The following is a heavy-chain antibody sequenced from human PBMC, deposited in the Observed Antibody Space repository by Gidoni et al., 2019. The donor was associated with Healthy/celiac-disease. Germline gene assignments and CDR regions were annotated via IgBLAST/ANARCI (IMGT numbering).Heavy chain of an antibody. D-gene: IGHD6-19*01. CDR1: GDSVSSHSPS. CDR2: TYYRSKWYN. V-gene: IGHV6-1*01. J-gene: IGHJ6*02. Sequence: QVQLQQSGPGLVQPSQTLPLTCSIPGDSVSSHSPSWNWIRQSPSRGLEWLGRTYYRSKWYNDYAVSVKSRITINPDTSKNQFSLQLNSVTPEDTAVYYCASGYSSGWYGPSDYYYGMDVWGQGTTVTVSS. CDR3: ASGYSSGWYGPSDYYYGMDV.